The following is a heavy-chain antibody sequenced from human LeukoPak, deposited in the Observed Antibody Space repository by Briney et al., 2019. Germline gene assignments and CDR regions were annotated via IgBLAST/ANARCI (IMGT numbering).Heavy chain of an antibody. J-gene: IGHJ6*03. Sequence: PSETLSLACTVSGGSISSSSYYWGWIRQPPGKGLEWIGSIYYSGSTYYNPSLKSRVTISVDTSKNQFSLKLSSVTAADTAVYYCAREIVGATSPYYMDVWGKGTTVTVSS. CDR3: AREIVGATSPYYMDV. CDR2: IYYSGST. D-gene: IGHD1-26*01. CDR1: GGSISSSSYY. V-gene: IGHV4-39*02.